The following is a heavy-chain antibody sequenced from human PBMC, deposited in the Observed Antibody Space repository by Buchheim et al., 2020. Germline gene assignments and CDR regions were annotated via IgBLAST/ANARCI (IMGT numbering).Heavy chain of an antibody. CDR1: GFTFSSYA. J-gene: IGHJ4*02. CDR2: ISFDGSNK. V-gene: IGHV3-30-3*01. Sequence: QVQLVESGGGVVQPGRSLRLSCAASGFTFSSYAMHWVRQAPGKGLEWVAVISFDGSNKHYADSVKGRFTISRDHSKNTLYLQMNSLRAEDTAVYYCARGEYYFDYWGQGTL. CDR3: ARGEYYFDY.